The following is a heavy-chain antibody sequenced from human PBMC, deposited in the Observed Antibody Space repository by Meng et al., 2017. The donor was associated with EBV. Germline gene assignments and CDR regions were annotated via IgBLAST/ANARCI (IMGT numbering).Heavy chain of an antibody. J-gene: IGHJ4*02. CDR3: ARSSPVRFGELSN. Sequence: QLQLQDSGPGLVKPSEXRSRTGTVSGGSISSSSYYWGWIRQPPGKGLEWIGSIYYSGSTYYNPSLKSRVTISVDTSKNQFSLKLSSVTAADTAVYYCARSSPVRFGELSNWGQGTLVTVSS. CDR2: IYYSGST. V-gene: IGHV4-39*07. CDR1: GGSISSSSYY. D-gene: IGHD3-10*01.